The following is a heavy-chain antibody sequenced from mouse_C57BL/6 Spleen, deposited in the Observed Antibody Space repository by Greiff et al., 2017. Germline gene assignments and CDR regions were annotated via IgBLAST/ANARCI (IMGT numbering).Heavy chain of an antibody. CDR1: GYTFTNYW. V-gene: IGHV1-63*01. J-gene: IGHJ2*01. CDR3: AREDLYYFDY. CDR2: IYPGGGYT. Sequence: QVQLQQSGAELVRPGTSVKMSCKASGYTFTNYWIGWAKQRPGHGLEWIGDIYPGGGYTNYNEKFKGKATLTADKSSSTAYMQFSSLTSEDSAIYYCAREDLYYFDYWGQGTTLTVSS.